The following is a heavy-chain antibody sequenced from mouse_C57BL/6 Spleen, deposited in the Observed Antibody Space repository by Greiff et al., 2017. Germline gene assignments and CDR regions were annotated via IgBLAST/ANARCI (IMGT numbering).Heavy chain of an antibody. J-gene: IGHJ3*01. CDR2: IDPSDSYT. CDR3: ARDYGSPLFAY. CDR1: GYTFTSYW. V-gene: IGHV1-69*01. Sequence: VQLQQPGAELVMPGASVKLSCKASGYTFTSYWMHWVKQRPGQGLEWIGEIDPSDSYTNYNQKFKGKSTLTVDKSSSTAYMQLSSLTSEDSAVYYRARDYGSPLFAYWGQGTLVTVSA. D-gene: IGHD1-1*01.